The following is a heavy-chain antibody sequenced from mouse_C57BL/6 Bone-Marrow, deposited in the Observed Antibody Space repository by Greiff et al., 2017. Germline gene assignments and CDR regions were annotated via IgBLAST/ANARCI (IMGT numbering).Heavy chain of an antibody. V-gene: IGHV1-74*01. CDR3: AIGGGNYYAGV. CDR2: IHPSNSDT. Sequence: QVLLQQPGAELLKPGASLKVSCKASGFTFTSYWMPWVRQRPGQGLGWIGSIHPSNSDTTYNQKFKGKTTLTVDKSASTADMQLSSLTSEDSAVYYCAIGGGNYYAGVWGTGTTVTVS. D-gene: IGHD2-1*01. CDR1: GFTFTSYW. J-gene: IGHJ1*03.